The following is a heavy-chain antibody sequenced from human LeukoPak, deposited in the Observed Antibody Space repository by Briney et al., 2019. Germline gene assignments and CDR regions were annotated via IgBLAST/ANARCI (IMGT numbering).Heavy chain of an antibody. V-gene: IGHV1-69*01. CDR2: IIPIFGTA. J-gene: IGHJ2*01. CDR3: ARDHNIWNYVDWYFDL. CDR1: VGIFSSYA. D-gene: IGHD1-7*01. Sequence: VNVSLKASVGIFSSYASSSVRPPGGQGLEWMGGIIPIFGTAKYVQGFQGGVMINPEEYLSTAYMELSSLRSDDTAVYYCARDHNIWNYVDWYFDLWGRGTLVTVSS.